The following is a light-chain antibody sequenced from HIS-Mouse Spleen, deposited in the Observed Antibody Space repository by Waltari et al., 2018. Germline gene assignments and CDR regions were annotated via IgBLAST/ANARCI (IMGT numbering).Light chain of an antibody. CDR1: ALPTKY. CDR3: QSADSSGTGWV. Sequence: SYELTQPPSVSVSPGHTARITCPGDALPTKYPYWYQQKSGQAPVLVIYEDSKRPSGIPERFSGSSSGTMATLTISGVQAEDEADYYCQSADSSGTGWVFGGGTKLTVL. CDR2: EDS. J-gene: IGLJ3*02. V-gene: IGLV3-10*01.